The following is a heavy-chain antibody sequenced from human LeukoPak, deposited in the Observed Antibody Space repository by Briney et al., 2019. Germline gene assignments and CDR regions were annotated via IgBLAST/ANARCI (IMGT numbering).Heavy chain of an antibody. CDR2: SSYDGSNK. D-gene: IGHD3-22*01. CDR3: AKDLTYYDSAVYYYGMDV. J-gene: IGHJ6*02. CDR1: GFTLSSYG. V-gene: IGHV3-30*18. Sequence: GGSLILSCAASGFTLSSYGMHWVRQAPGKGLGWVAVSSYDGSNKYYADSVKGRFTISRDNSKNTLYLQINSLRAEDTAVYYCAKDLTYYDSAVYYYGMDVWGQGTTVTVSS.